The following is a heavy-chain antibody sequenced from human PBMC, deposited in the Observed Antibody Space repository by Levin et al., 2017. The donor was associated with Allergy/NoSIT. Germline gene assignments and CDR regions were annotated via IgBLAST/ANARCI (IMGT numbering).Heavy chain of an antibody. V-gene: IGHV3-23*01. D-gene: IGHD6-13*01. CDR3: AKEGGRAEAATGGFGYYYYGLDV. CDR2: ISGSGGTT. J-gene: IGHJ6*02. Sequence: GGSLRLSCAASGFTFSSYAMRWLRQAPGRGLEWVAAISGSGGTTHYADSVKGRFTISRDNSNNTLYLQMNSLRAEDTAVYFCAKEGGRAEAATGGFGYYYYGLDVWGQGTTVTVSS. CDR1: GFTFSSYA.